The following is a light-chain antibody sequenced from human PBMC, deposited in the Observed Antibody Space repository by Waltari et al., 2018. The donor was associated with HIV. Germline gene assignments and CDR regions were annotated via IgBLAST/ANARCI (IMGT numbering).Light chain of an antibody. CDR1: SSDVGGCNS. J-gene: IGLJ2*01. CDR2: EVS. Sequence: QSALTQPASVSGSPGHAHTLSCTGTSSDVGGCNSVSWYQQHPGKAPKLMIYEVSNRPSGVSNRFSGSKSGNTASLTISGLQAEDEADYYCSSYTSSSTVVFGGGTKLTVL. CDR3: SSYTSSSTVV. V-gene: IGLV2-14*01.